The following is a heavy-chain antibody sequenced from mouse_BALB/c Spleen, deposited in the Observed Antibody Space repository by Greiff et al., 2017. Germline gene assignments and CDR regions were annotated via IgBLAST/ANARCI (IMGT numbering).Heavy chain of an antibody. D-gene: IGHD2-1*01. CDR1: GFTFSNYW. J-gene: IGHJ1*01. CDR3: TRYYYGKDYWYFDV. CDR2: IRLKSNNYAT. V-gene: IGHV6-6*02. Sequence: DVKLEESGGGLVQPGGSMKLSCVASGFTFSNYWMNWVRQSPEKGLEWVAEIRLKSNNYATHYAESVKGRFTISRDDSKSSVYLQMNNLRAEDTCIYYCTRYYYGKDYWYFDVWGAGTTVTVSS.